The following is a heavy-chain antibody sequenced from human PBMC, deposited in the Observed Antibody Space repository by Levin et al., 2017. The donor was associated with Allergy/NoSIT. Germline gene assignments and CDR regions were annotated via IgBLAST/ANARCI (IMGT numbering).Heavy chain of an antibody. J-gene: IGHJ4*02. CDR2: ISYGGREK. CDR1: GFALSTYG. D-gene: IGHD6-13*01. Sequence: GGSLRLSCAASGFALSTYGMHWVRQASGKGLEWVAYISYGGREKYYADSVKGRFTISRDNSKNTLYLQMNSLRTEDSAVYFCTTDRVPYSSSWYGYYFDSWGPGTLVIVSS. V-gene: IGHV3-30*03. CDR3: TTDRVPYSSSWYGYYFDS.